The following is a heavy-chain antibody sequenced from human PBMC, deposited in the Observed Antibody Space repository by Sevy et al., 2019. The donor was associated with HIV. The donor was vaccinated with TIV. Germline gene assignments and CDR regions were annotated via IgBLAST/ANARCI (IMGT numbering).Heavy chain of an antibody. Sequence: GGSLRLSCAASGFTFSSYWMSWVRQAPGKGLEWVANIKQDGSEKYYVDSVKGRFTISRDNAKNSLYLQMNSLRAEDTAVYYCARDRGPSYWYYDSSGYSSIDYWGQRTLVTVSS. J-gene: IGHJ4*02. CDR3: ARDRGPSYWYYDSSGYSSIDY. CDR1: GFTFSSYW. V-gene: IGHV3-7*03. D-gene: IGHD3-22*01. CDR2: IKQDGSEK.